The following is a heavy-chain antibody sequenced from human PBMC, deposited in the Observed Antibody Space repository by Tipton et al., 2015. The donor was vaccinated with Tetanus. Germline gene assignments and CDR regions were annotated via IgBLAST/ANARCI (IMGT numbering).Heavy chain of an antibody. Sequence: QSGAEVKKPGASVRVSCKTSGYTFSNYGVSWVRQAPGRGLEWMGWISAYNGDTNTAQNLQGRVTMTTDTSTSTASMEVRSLTYDDTAVYYCGRALGYHYGSGSYYSGEDYWGQGTLVTVSS. CDR3: GRALGYHYGSGSYYSGEDY. CDR2: ISAYNGDT. V-gene: IGHV1-18*01. D-gene: IGHD3-10*01. CDR1: GYTFSNYG. J-gene: IGHJ4*02.